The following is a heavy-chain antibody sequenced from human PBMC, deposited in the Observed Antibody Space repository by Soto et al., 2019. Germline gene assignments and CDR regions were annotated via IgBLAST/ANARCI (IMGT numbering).Heavy chain of an antibody. J-gene: IGHJ3*01. CDR2: MYYSGST. V-gene: IGHV4-39*01. CDR1: GGSISSSTYY. CDR3: ARRVTWAFDV. Sequence: QLQLQESGPGLVKPSETLSLTCTVSGGSISSSTYYWGWIRQPPGKGLEWIGSMYYSGSTYYNPSLKSRVTISVDTSNNQFSLKLSSVTAADTAVDYCARRVTWAFDVWGRGTMVTVSS.